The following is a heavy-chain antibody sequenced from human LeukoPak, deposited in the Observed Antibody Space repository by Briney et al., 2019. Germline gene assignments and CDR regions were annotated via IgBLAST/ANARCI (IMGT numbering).Heavy chain of an antibody. CDR1: GGSISSGSYY. D-gene: IGHD6-13*01. J-gene: IGHJ5*02. CDR2: IYRSGST. Sequence: SETLSLTCTVSGGSISSGSYYWSWIRQPAGKRLEWIGHIYRSGSTNYNPSLKSRVTISVDTSKNQFSLKVSSVSAADTAVYYCARAYSSSWYWNWFDPWGQGTLVTVSS. CDR3: ARAYSSSWYWNWFDP. V-gene: IGHV4-61*09.